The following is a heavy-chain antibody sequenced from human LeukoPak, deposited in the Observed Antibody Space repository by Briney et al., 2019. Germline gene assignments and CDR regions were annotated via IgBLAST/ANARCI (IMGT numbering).Heavy chain of an antibody. D-gene: IGHD6-19*01. CDR3: ARASIAVAGLVDY. CDR2: TYYRSTWYN. J-gene: IGHJ4*02. CDR1: GDSVSSNSVT. V-gene: IGHV6-1*01. Sequence: SQTLSLTCAISGDSVSSNSVTWNWIRQSPSRGLEWLGRTYYRSTWYNDYAVSVRGRITVNPDTSKNQFSLHLNSVTPEDTAVYYCARASIAVAGLVDYWGQGTLVTVSS.